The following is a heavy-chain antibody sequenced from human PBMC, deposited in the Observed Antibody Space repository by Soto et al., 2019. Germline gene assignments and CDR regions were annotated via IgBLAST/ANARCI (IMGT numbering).Heavy chain of an antibody. Sequence: QVQLVQSGAEVKKPGASVKVSCKASGYTFTSYGISWVRQAPGQGLEWMGWISAYNGNTNYAQKFQGRVTMTTDTSTSTAYMELRSLRSDDTAVYYCASDVPLSVVVAATPVDYWGQGTLVTVSS. D-gene: IGHD2-15*01. CDR3: ASDVPLSVVVAATPVDY. CDR2: ISAYNGNT. V-gene: IGHV1-18*01. J-gene: IGHJ4*02. CDR1: GYTFTSYG.